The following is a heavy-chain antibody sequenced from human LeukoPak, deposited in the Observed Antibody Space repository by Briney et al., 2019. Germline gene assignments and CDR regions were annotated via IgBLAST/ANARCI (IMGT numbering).Heavy chain of an antibody. V-gene: IGHV3-74*01. CDR3: AKVYQLWLLEGFDP. J-gene: IGHJ5*02. Sequence: GGSLRLSCAASGFTFSSYWMHWVRQAPGKGLVWVSRINSDGSSTSYADSVKGRFTISRDNAKNTLYLQMNSLRAEDTAVYYCAKVYQLWLLEGFDPWGQGTLVTVSS. CDR2: INSDGSST. CDR1: GFTFSSYW. D-gene: IGHD5-18*01.